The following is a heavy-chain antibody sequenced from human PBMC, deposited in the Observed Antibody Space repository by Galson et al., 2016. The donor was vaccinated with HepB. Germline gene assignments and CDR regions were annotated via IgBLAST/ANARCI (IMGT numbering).Heavy chain of an antibody. CDR1: GFSFSSYD. D-gene: IGHD5-12*01. J-gene: IGHJ6*02. CDR3: ARGHIVATVDYYYYGLDV. V-gene: IGHV3-13*01. Sequence: SLRLSCAASGFSFSSYDMHWVRQGTGIGLEWVSGIGVAGDTYYPGSVKGRFTISRDNSKNTLYLQMNSLTAEDTAVYYCARGHIVATVDYYYYGLDVWGQGTTVIVSS. CDR2: IGVAGDT.